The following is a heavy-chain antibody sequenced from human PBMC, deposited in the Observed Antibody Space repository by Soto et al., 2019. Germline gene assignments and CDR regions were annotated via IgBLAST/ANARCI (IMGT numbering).Heavy chain of an antibody. J-gene: IGHJ3*02. CDR1: GFTFSSYG. D-gene: IGHD6-6*01. CDR2: IWYDGSNK. V-gene: IGHV3-33*01. CDR3: ARDRAARPSLDAFDI. Sequence: GGSLRLSCAASGFTFSSYGMHWVRQAPGKGLEWVAVIWYDGSNKYYADSVKGRFTISRDNSKNTLYLQMNSLRAEDTAVYYCARDRAARPSLDAFDIWGQGTMVTVSS.